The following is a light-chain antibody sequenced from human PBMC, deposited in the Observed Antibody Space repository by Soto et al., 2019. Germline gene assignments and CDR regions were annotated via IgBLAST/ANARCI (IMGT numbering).Light chain of an antibody. Sequence: QSALTQPPSASGSPGQSVTISCTGTSRDVGGYNYVSWYQQHPGKAPKLMIYEVIKRPSGISPRFSGSKAGNTASLTISGLQADDEADYFCSTYTSASTSFGGGTKLTVL. CDR3: STYTSASTS. CDR2: EVI. CDR1: SRDVGGYNY. J-gene: IGLJ2*01. V-gene: IGLV2-14*01.